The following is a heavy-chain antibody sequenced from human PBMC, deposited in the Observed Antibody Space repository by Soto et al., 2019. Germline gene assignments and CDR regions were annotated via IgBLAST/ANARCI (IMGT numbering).Heavy chain of an antibody. J-gene: IGHJ4*02. V-gene: IGHV3-30*18. CDR1: GFSFSSFS. CDR2: ISFDGSNK. D-gene: IGHD6-19*01. CDR3: AKDRRAGQWLAHFDY. Sequence: QVQLVESGGGVVQPGRSLRLSCAASGFSFSSFSMHWVRQAPGKGLEWVAVISFDGSNKYYADSVKGRFTISRDNSKNTLYLQMNSLRAEDTAVYYCAKDRRAGQWLAHFDYWGQGTLVTVSS.